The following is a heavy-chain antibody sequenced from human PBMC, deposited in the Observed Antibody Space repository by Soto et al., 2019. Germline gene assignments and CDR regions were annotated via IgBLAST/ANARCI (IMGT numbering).Heavy chain of an antibody. Sequence: EVQLLESGGGLVQPGGSLRLPCAASGFTFSSYAMSWVRQAPGEGLEWVSAISGSGGSTYYGASVKGRFTISRDNSKNSLDLQMDTLTAEDTAVYYCAKGGGDYGSGRSPFGYWGEGTLVTVSS. J-gene: IGHJ4*02. CDR2: ISGSGGST. V-gene: IGHV3-23*01. CDR3: AKGGGDYGSGRSPFGY. D-gene: IGHD3-10*01. CDR1: GFTFSSYA.